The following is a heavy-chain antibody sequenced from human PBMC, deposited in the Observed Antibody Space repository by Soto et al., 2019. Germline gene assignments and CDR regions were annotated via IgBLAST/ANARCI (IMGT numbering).Heavy chain of an antibody. J-gene: IGHJ5*02. Sequence: ESLKISGKGSGCNFTSYWICWVRQMPGKGLEWMGIIYPGDSDTRYSPSFQGQVTISADKSISTAYLQWSSLKASDTAMYYCARQKLELREGWFDPWGQGTLVTVSS. CDR1: GCNFTSYW. V-gene: IGHV5-51*01. D-gene: IGHD1-7*01. CDR3: ARQKLELREGWFDP. CDR2: IYPGDSDT.